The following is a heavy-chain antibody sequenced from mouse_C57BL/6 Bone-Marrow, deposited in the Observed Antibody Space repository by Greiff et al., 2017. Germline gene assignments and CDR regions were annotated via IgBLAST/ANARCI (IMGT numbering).Heavy chain of an antibody. CDR1: GYTFTSYW. Sequence: QVQLQQPGAELVKPGASVKLSCKASGYTFTSYWMQWVKQRPGQGLEWIGEIDTSDSYTNYNQKFKGKATLTVDTSSSTAYMQLSSLTSEDSAVYYCARDDYYGSSNYAMDYWGQGTSVTVSS. V-gene: IGHV1-50*01. CDR2: IDTSDSYT. J-gene: IGHJ4*01. CDR3: ARDDYYGSSNYAMDY. D-gene: IGHD1-1*01.